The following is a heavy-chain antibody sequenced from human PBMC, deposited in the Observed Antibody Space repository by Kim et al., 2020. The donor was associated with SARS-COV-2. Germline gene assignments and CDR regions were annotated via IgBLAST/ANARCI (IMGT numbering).Heavy chain of an antibody. J-gene: IGHJ4*02. CDR3: TRVLEYYGSGSYNDY. CDR2: IRSKAYGGTT. CDR1: GFTFGDYA. V-gene: IGHV3-49*03. Sequence: GGSLRLSCTASGFTFGDYAMSWFRQAPGKGLEWVGFIRSKAYGGTTEYAASVKGRFTISRDDSKSIAYLQMNSLKTEDTAVYYCTRVLEYYGSGSYNDYWGQGTLVTVSS. D-gene: IGHD3-10*01.